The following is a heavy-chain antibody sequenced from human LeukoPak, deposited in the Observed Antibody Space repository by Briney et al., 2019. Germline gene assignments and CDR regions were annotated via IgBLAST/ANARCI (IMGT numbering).Heavy chain of an antibody. J-gene: IGHJ5*02. V-gene: IGHV4-39*01. CDR3: ARHSVVVVPAAVWYNWFDP. D-gene: IGHD2-2*01. CDR2: IYYSGST. Sequence: SETLSLTCTVSGGSISSSSYYWGWIRQPPGKGLEWIGSIYYSGSTYYNPSLKSRVTISVDTSKSQFSLKLSSVTAADTAVYYCARHSVVVVPAAVWYNWFDPWGQGTLVAVSS. CDR1: GGSISSSSYY.